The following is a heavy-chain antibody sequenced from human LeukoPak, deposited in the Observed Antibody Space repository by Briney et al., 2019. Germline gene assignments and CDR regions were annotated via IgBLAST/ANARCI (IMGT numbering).Heavy chain of an antibody. V-gene: IGHV1-8*03. CDR3: ARVRYCSSTSCYAFDY. Sequence: ASVKVSCKASGYTFTSYDINWVRQATGQGLEWMGWMNPNSGNTGYAQKFQGRVTITRNTSISTAYMELSSLRSEDMAVYYCARVRYCSSTSCYAFDYWGQGTLVTVSS. J-gene: IGHJ4*02. D-gene: IGHD2-2*01. CDR1: GYTFTSYD. CDR2: MNPNSGNT.